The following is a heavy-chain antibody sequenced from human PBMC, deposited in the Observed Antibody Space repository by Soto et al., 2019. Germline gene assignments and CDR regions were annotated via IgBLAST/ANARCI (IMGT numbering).Heavy chain of an antibody. CDR1: GFTFSSYA. CDR3: AKIAEAVAGTVYGY. CDR2: ISGSGGRT. Sequence: EVQLLESGGGLVQIGGSPRLSCAASGFTFSSYAMGWVRQAPGKGLEWVSAISGSGGRTYYADSVKGRFTISRDKSRNTLYLQMNSLRAEDTAVYYCAKIAEAVAGTVYGYWGQGTLVTVSS. V-gene: IGHV3-23*01. D-gene: IGHD6-19*01. J-gene: IGHJ4*02.